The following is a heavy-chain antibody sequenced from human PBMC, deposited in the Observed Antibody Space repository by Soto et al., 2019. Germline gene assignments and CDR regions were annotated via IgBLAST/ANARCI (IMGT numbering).Heavy chain of an antibody. CDR2: INAGNGNT. J-gene: IGHJ4*02. Sequence: QVQLVQSGAEVKKPGASVKVSCKASGYTFTSYAMHWVRQAPGQRLEWMGWINAGNGNTKYSQKIQGRVTITRYTSACTAYMELSSLRSEDTAVYYCARVLGGWPDYWGQGTLVTVAS. CDR3: ARVLGGWPDY. CDR1: GYTFTSYA. D-gene: IGHD1-26*01. V-gene: IGHV1-3*01.